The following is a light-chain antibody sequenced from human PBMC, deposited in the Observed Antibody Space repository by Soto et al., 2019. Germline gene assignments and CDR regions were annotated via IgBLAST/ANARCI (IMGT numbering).Light chain of an antibody. J-gene: IGKJ2*01. CDR2: AAS. V-gene: IGKV3-20*01. CDR1: QSISSTY. CDR3: QQYFGSLYT. Sequence: SVLTQSPGTLSLFPGERATLSCRTSQSISSTYLAWYQQRPGQAPRLLIYAASSRATGIPDRFSGSGSGTDFTLTISRLEPEDFAVYYCQQYFGSLYTFGQGTKREIK.